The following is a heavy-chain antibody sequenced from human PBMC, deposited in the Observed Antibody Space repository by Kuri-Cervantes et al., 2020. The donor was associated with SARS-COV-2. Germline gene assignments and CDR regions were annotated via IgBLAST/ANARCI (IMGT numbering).Heavy chain of an antibody. J-gene: IGHJ4*02. CDR1: GFTFSSYS. D-gene: IGHD1-1*01. CDR2: ISSSSSYI. CDR3: ARRTSQGNLDY. Sequence: ETLSLTCAASGFTFSSYSMNWVRQAPGKGLEWVSSISSSSSYIYYADSVKGRFTISRDNAKNSLYLQMNSLRAEDTAVYYCARRTSQGNLDYWGQGALVTVSS. V-gene: IGHV3-21*01.